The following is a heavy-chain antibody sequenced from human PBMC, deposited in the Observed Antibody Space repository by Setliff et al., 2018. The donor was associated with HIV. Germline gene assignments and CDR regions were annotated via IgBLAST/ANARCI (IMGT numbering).Heavy chain of an antibody. Sequence: SETLSLTCTVSGGSITSSYWSWIRQPAGKGLEWIGRIYTSGSTNYNPSLKSRVTMSVDTSKNQLSLKLRSVTAADTAVYYCARARITMTGGRLEPYAFDRWGQGTKVTVSS. J-gene: IGHJ3*01. CDR2: IYTSGST. CDR1: GGSITSSY. D-gene: IGHD3-22*01. V-gene: IGHV4-4*07. CDR3: ARARITMTGGRLEPYAFDR.